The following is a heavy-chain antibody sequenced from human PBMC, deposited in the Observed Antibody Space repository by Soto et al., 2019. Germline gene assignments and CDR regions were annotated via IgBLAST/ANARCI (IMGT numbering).Heavy chain of an antibody. J-gene: IGHJ5*02. V-gene: IGHV5-51*01. Sequence: GESLKISCEASGYSFTSYWIGWVRQMPGKGLELMGIIYPGDSDTRYSPSFQGQVAMSVDRSISSPYLQWNSLKASDTAMYYCARHGGRLIAPASWGQGTLVTVSS. CDR3: ARHGGRLIAPAS. CDR1: GYSFTSYW. D-gene: IGHD2-2*01. CDR2: IYPGDSDT.